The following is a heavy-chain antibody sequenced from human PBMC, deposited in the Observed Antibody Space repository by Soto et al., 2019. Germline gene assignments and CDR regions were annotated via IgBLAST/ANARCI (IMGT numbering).Heavy chain of an antibody. Sequence: SETLSLTCAVYGGSFSGYYWSWIRQPPGKGLEWIGEINHSGSTNYNPSLKSRVTISVDTSKNLFSLKLSSVTAADTAVYYCARPPTAMAGYYGMDVWGQGTTVTVSS. CDR2: INHSGST. V-gene: IGHV4-34*01. CDR3: ARPPTAMAGYYGMDV. D-gene: IGHD5-18*01. CDR1: GGSFSGYY. J-gene: IGHJ6*02.